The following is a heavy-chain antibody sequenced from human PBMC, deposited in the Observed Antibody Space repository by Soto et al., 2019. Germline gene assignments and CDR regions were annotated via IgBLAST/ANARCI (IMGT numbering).Heavy chain of an antibody. J-gene: IGHJ6*02. V-gene: IGHV3-48*03. CDR2: ISSSGSTI. Sequence: GGSLRLSCAASGFTFSSYEMNWVRQAPGKGLEWVSYISSSGSTIYYADSVKGRFTISRDNAKNSLYLQMNSLRAEDTAVYYCARDEHAWVYYGMDVWGQGTKVTFSS. D-gene: IGHD3-16*01. CDR3: ARDEHAWVYYGMDV. CDR1: GFTFSSYE.